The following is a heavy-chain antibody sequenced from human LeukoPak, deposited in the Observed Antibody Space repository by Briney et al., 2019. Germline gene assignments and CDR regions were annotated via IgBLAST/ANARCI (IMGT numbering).Heavy chain of an antibody. CDR2: RYYSGST. V-gene: IGHV4-30-4*08. CDR1: GGSISSVDYY. CDR3: ARAGIYGSGSYSPNWFDH. J-gene: IGHJ5*02. D-gene: IGHD3-10*01. Sequence: PSETLSLTCTFSGGSISSVDYYWSWIRQPPGKGLEWIGYRYYSGSTYYKPSLKSRVTISVVTSNNQFYLKLSSVTAADTAVYYCARAGIYGSGSYSPNWFDHWGQGTLVTVSS.